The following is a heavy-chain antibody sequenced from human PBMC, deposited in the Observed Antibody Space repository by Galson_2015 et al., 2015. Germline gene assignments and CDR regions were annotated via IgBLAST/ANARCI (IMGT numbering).Heavy chain of an antibody. CDR2: IWYDGSNK. D-gene: IGHD3-3*01. CDR1: GFTFSSYG. Sequence: SLRLSCAASGFTFSSYGMHWVRQAPGKGLEWVAVIWYDGSNKYYADSVKGRFTISRDNSKNTLYLQMNSLRAEDTAVYYCAREEKFFYYYGMDVWGQGTTVTVSS. CDR3: AREEKFFYYYGMDV. J-gene: IGHJ6*02. V-gene: IGHV3-33*01.